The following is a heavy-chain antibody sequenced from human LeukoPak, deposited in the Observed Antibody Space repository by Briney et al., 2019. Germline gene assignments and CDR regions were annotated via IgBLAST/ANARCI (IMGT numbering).Heavy chain of an antibody. CDR1: GGSISTYS. J-gene: IGHJ1*01. CDR3: ANTTRVAPDGRAEYFQH. Sequence: SETLSLTCTVSGGSISTYSWSWIRQPPGKGLEWIGCRYDGGRDLYNPSRKSRVTISVDASEKQISLSLRSVTAADTAIYYCANTTRVAPDGRAEYFQHWGQGTLVTVSS. D-gene: IGHD5-24*01. V-gene: IGHV4-59*03. CDR2: RYDGGRD.